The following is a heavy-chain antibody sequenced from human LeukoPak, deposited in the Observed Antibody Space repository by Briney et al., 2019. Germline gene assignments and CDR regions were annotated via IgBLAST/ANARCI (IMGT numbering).Heavy chain of an antibody. CDR1: GFTFSSYA. D-gene: IGHD2-2*01. Sequence: SGGSLRLSCAASGFTFSSYAMSWVRQAPGKGLEWVSVISGSGGSTYYADSVKGRFTISRDNSKNTLYLQMNSLRAEDTAVYYCAKEGLYCSTTSCRYFDYWGQGTLVTVSS. V-gene: IGHV3-23*01. CDR2: ISGSGGST. J-gene: IGHJ4*02. CDR3: AKEGLYCSTTSCRYFDY.